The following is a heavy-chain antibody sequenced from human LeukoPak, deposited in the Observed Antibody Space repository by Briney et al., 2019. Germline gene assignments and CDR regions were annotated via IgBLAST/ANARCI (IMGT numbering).Heavy chain of an antibody. CDR1: GFTFSSYA. CDR2: ISGSGGST. D-gene: IGHD1-26*01. Sequence: GGSLRLSCAASGFTFSSYAMSWVRQGPGKGLEWVSAISGSGGSTSYADSVKGRFTMSRYNSKNTLYLQMNSLRAEDTAVYYCATMGPDSALVSFDYWGQRTLVTVSS. CDR3: ATMGPDSALVSFDY. J-gene: IGHJ4*02. V-gene: IGHV3-23*01.